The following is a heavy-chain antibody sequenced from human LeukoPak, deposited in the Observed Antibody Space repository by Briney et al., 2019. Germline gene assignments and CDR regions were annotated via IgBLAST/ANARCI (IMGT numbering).Heavy chain of an antibody. V-gene: IGHV4-61*01. Sequence: SETLSLTCTVSGVSVSSGSYYWSWIRQPPGKGLEWIGYIYYSGSTNYNPSLKSRVTISVDTSKNQFSLKLSSVTAADTAVYYCARESGDRAFDIWGQGTMVTVSS. CDR3: ARESGDRAFDI. D-gene: IGHD1-14*01. CDR2: IYYSGST. J-gene: IGHJ3*02. CDR1: GVSVSSGSYY.